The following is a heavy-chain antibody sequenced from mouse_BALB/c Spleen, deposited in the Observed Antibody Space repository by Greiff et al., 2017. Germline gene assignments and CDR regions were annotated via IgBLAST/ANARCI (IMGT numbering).Heavy chain of an antibody. CDR2: INPYNDGT. Sequence: VQLQQSGPELVKPGASVKMSCKASGYTFTSYVMHWVKQKPGQGLEWIGYINPYNDGTKYNEKFKGKATLTSDKSSSTAYMELSSLTSEDSAVYYCAIRRYDGGNYFDYWGQGTTLTVSS. D-gene: IGHD2-14*01. V-gene: IGHV1-14*01. J-gene: IGHJ2*01. CDR1: GYTFTSYV. CDR3: AIRRYDGGNYFDY.